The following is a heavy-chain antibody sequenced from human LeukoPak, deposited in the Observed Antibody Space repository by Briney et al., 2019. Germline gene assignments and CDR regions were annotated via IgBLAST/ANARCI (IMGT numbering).Heavy chain of an antibody. CDR1: GYTFTSYD. V-gene: IGHV1-8*01. D-gene: IGHD6-13*01. CDR3: ARIRTAAGYFDY. CDR2: MNPNSGHT. Sequence: ASVKVSCKASGYTFTSYDISWVRQATGQGLEWMGWMNPNSGHTGYVQKFQGRVTMTRNTSISTAYMELSSLRSEDTAVYYCARIRTAAGYFDYWGQGTLVTVSS. J-gene: IGHJ4*02.